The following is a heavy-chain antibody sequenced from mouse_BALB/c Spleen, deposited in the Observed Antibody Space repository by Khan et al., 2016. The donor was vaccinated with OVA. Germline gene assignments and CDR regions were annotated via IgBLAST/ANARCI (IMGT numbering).Heavy chain of an antibody. CDR3: ARGGYSVFAY. J-gene: IGHJ3*01. D-gene: IGHD1-1*01. Sequence: QVQLQQPGPELVKPGASVKMSCKASGYTFTDYVINWVKQRTGQGLEWIGDIYTGSGSTYYTEKFKGKAKLTADKSSNTAYMQLRSLTLEDSAVYCCARGGYSVFAYWGQGTLVTVSA. CDR1: GYTFTDYV. CDR2: IYTGSGST. V-gene: IGHV1-77*01.